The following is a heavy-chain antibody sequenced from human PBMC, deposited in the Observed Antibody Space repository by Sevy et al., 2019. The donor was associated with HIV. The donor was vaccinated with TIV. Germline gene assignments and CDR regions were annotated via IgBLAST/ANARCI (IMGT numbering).Heavy chain of an antibody. Sequence: GGSLRLSCAASGFTFSDYYMSWIRQAPGKGLEWVSYISSSSSYTNYAHSVKGRFTISRDNAKNSLYLQMNSLRAEDTAVYYCARDDTDIVVVPAGVDVWGQGTTVTVSS. CDR3: ARDDTDIVVVPAGVDV. CDR1: GFTFSDYY. D-gene: IGHD2-2*01. J-gene: IGHJ6*02. CDR2: ISSSSSYT. V-gene: IGHV3-11*06.